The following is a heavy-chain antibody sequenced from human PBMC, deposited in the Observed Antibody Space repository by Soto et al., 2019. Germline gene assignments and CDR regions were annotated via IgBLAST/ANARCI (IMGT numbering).Heavy chain of an antibody. V-gene: IGHV3-30*18. CDR3: AKGRWGHRTADLDY. CDR1: GFTFSSYG. D-gene: IGHD4-17*01. CDR2: ISYDGSNK. J-gene: IGHJ4*02. Sequence: QVQLVESGGGVVQPGRSLRLSCAASGFTFSSYGMHWVRQAPGKGLEWVAVISYDGSNKYYADSVKGRFTISRDNSKNTLYLQMNSLRAEDTAVYYCAKGRWGHRTADLDYWGQGTLVTVSS.